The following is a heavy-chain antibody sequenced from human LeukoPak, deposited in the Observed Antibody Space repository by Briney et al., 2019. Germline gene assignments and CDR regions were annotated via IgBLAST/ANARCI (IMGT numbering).Heavy chain of an antibody. J-gene: IGHJ5*02. CDR3: ARETGS. V-gene: IGHV1-69*06. Sequence: SVKVSCKASGGTFNSYAISWVRQAPGQGLEWMGGIIPIFGTTNYARKFRGRVTLTADKSTRTAYMELSSLRSEDTAVYYCARETGSWGQGTLVTVSS. CDR2: IIPIFGTT. CDR1: GGTFNSYA.